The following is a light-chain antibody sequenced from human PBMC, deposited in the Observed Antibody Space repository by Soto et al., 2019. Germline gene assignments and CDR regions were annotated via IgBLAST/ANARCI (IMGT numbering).Light chain of an antibody. Sequence: EIVLTQSPGTLSLSPGERATLSCRASQSVSRTFLAWYQQKPGQAPRLLIYGASSSATGIPDRFSGSGSGTDFTLTISRLEPEDFAVYYCHQYGSSPSTFGQGTKVEIK. V-gene: IGKV3-20*01. CDR2: GAS. J-gene: IGKJ1*01. CDR3: HQYGSSPST. CDR1: QSVSRTF.